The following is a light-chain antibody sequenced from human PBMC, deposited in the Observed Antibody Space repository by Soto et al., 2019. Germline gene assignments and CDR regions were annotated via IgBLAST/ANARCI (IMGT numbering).Light chain of an antibody. CDR3: MQTLQTPLT. Sequence: DIVMTQSPLSLPVTPGESASISCRSSQSLLHINGYNYLDWYLQKPGQSPQLLIYLGSNRASGVPDRFSGSGSGTDFTLKISRVEAEDVGLYYCMQTLQTPLTFGGGTKVDIK. V-gene: IGKV2-28*01. CDR1: QSLLHINGYNY. CDR2: LGS. J-gene: IGKJ4*01.